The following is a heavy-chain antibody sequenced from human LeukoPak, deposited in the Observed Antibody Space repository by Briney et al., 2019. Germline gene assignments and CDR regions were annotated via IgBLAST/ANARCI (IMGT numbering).Heavy chain of an antibody. Sequence: PSETLSLTCAVYGGSFSGYYWSWIRQAPGKGLEWVANIKQDGSEKYYVDSVKGRFTISRDNAKNSLYLQINSLRAKDTAVYYCARDLKSLAAAGSETLDYWGQGTLVTVSS. J-gene: IGHJ4*02. CDR1: GGSFSGYY. D-gene: IGHD6-13*01. CDR3: ARDLKSLAAAGSETLDY. CDR2: IKQDGSEK. V-gene: IGHV3-7*01.